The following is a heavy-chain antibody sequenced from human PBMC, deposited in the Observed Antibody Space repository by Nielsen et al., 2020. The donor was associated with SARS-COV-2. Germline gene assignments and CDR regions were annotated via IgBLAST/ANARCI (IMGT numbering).Heavy chain of an antibody. CDR2: ISSTSTYK. Sequence: GGSLRLSCAASGFTFSSYTMNWVRQAPGKGLEWVSSISSTSTYKFYSDSVKGRFTISRDNAKNSLSLQMNSLRAEDTAVYYCAKDPEDIVVVPAAINYFDYWGQGTLVTVSS. D-gene: IGHD2-2*01. J-gene: IGHJ4*02. CDR1: GFTFSSYT. CDR3: AKDPEDIVVVPAAINYFDY. V-gene: IGHV3-21*04.